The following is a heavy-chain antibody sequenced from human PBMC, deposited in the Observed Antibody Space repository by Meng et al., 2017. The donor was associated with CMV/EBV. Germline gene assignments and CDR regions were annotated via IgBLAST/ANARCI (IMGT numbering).Heavy chain of an antibody. Sequence: GGSLRLSCAASGFTFSTYAMSWVRQAPGKGLEWVSSISGGGGSTYYADSVKGRFTISRDNSKNTLYLRMNSLRAEDTAVYYCARVATMVRGVIDYWGQGTLVTVSS. D-gene: IGHD3-10*01. V-gene: IGHV3-23*01. CDR2: ISGGGGST. J-gene: IGHJ4*02. CDR3: ARVATMVRGVIDY. CDR1: GFTFSTYA.